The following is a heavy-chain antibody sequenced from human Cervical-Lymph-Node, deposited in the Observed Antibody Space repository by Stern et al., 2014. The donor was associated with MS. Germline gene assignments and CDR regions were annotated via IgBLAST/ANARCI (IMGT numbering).Heavy chain of an antibody. D-gene: IGHD1-26*01. V-gene: IGHV5-51*01. CDR2: VSPGDSDT. CDR1: GYSFTSYW. J-gene: IGHJ5*02. Sequence: EVQLAQSGAEVKKPGESLKISCKGSGYSFTSYWIGWVRQMPGKSLEWLGIVSPGDSDTRYSPSFQGQVTISADKSISTAYLQWSSLKASDTAMYYCARHRGAVVGATENWFDPWGQGTLVTVSS. CDR3: ARHRGAVVGATENWFDP.